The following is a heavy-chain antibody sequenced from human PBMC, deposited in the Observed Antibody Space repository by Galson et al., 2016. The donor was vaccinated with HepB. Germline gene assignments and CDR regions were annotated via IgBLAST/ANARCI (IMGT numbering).Heavy chain of an antibody. CDR1: GYTFGTYW. Sequence: QSGAEVKKPGESLKISCEGSGYTFGTYWIGWVRQMPGKGLEWMGSIYPTDSTVRYGPSFQGLVTFSADKSISAAYLQWSSLRASDTAIYYCAGRVFSGGGEAAFDIWGQGTMVTVSS. CDR2: IYPTDSTV. D-gene: IGHD5-12*01. V-gene: IGHV5-51*01. J-gene: IGHJ3*02. CDR3: AGRVFSGGGEAAFDI.